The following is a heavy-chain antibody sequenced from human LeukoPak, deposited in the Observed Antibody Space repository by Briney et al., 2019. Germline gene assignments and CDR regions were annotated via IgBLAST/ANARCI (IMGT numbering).Heavy chain of an antibody. V-gene: IGHV4-34*01. Sequence: KPSETLSPTCAVYGGSFSGYYWSWIRQPPGKGLEWIGEINHSGSTNYNPSLKSRVTISVDTSKNQFSLKLSSVTAADTAVYYCATQTVGATSGRAFDIWGQGTMVTVSS. J-gene: IGHJ3*02. CDR2: INHSGST. CDR1: GGSFSGYY. CDR3: ATQTVGATSGRAFDI. D-gene: IGHD1-26*01.